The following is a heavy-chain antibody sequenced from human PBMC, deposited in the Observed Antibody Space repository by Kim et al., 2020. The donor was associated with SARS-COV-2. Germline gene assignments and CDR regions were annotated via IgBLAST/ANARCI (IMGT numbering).Heavy chain of an antibody. V-gene: IGHV4-34*01. CDR2: ITLGGST. CDR1: GGSLSGCA. D-gene: IGHD3-3*01. CDR3: ARGRAGVVPAPVLGLGPYYEYYIMDF. J-gene: IGHJ6*02. Sequence: SETLSLTCAVYGGSLSGCAWTWLRQPPGKGLELIGEITLGGSTNYDPSLQSRVSISIDTSKNQFSLSLRSVTAADTAVYYCARGRAGVVPAPVLGLGPYYEYYIMDFWGRGTTVIVSS.